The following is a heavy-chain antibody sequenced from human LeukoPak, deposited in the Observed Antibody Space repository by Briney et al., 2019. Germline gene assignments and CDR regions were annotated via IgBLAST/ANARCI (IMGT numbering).Heavy chain of an antibody. J-gene: IGHJ4*02. CDR1: GGSISSSSYY. CDR2: IYYSGST. V-gene: IGHV4-39*07. D-gene: IGHD1-26*01. Sequence: PSETLSLTCTVSGGSISSSSYYWGWIRQPPGKGLEWIGSIYYSGSTYYNPSLKSRVTISVDTSKNQFSLKLSSVTAADTAVYYCAKGSYMRPGYYFDYWGQGTLVTVSS. CDR3: AKGSYMRPGYYFDY.